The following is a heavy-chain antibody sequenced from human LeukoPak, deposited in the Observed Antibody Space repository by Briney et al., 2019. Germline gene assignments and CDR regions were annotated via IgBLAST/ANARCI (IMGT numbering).Heavy chain of an antibody. J-gene: IGHJ4*02. V-gene: IGHV3-48*03. CDR1: GFTFSRYE. CDR2: FSAGGTTI. D-gene: IGHD2-21*02. Sequence: GGSLRLSCAASGFTFSRYEMNWARLAPGKGLEWVSYFSAGGTTIYYADSVKGRFTISRDNAKNSLYLQMNSLRAEDTAVYYCASCGGDCSFDHWGREPWSPSPQ. CDR3: ASCGGDCSFDH.